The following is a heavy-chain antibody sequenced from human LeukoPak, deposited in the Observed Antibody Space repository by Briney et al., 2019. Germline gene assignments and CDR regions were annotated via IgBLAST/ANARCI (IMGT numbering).Heavy chain of an antibody. J-gene: IGHJ4*02. Sequence: GGSLRLSCAASGLTFSNAWMSWVRQAPGKGPEWVGRIKTKTDGGTTDYAAPVKGRFTISRDDSKNTVYLQMNSLQTEDTAVYYCNTLYCSSTSCSWGQGTLVTVSS. CDR3: NTLYCSSTSCS. V-gene: IGHV3-15*05. CDR1: GLTFSNAW. D-gene: IGHD2-2*01. CDR2: IKTKTDGGTT.